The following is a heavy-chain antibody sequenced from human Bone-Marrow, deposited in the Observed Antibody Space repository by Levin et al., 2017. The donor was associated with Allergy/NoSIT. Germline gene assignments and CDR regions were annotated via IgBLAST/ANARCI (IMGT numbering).Heavy chain of an antibody. CDR2: IYSGGNT. CDR3: ANDRGY. CDR1: GFIVSNNY. J-gene: IGHJ4*02. V-gene: IGHV3-66*01. Sequence: LSLTCAASGFIVSNNYVSWVRQAPGKGLEWVSHIYSGGNTFYADSVKGRFTISRDSSKNTLFLQMNSLTAEDTAVYYCANDRGYWGQGTLVTVSS.